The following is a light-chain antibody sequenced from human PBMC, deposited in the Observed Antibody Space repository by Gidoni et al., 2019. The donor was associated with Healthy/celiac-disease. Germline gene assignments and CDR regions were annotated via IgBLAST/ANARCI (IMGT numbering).Light chain of an antibody. CDR1: SSNIGNNY. CDR2: DNN. J-gene: IGLJ2*01. V-gene: IGLV1-51*01. CDR3: GTWDSSLSAVV. Sequence: SVLTQPPSVPAAPGHKVTISCSGSSSNIGNNYVSWYQQLPGTAPKLLIYDNNKRPSGIPDRFSGSKSGTSATLGITGLQTGDEADYYCGTWDSSLSAVVFGGGTKLTVL.